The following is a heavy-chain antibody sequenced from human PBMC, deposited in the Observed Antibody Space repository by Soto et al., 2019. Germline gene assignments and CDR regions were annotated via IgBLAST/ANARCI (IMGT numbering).Heavy chain of an antibody. CDR1: GFTFSSYG. CDR2: IWYDESNK. V-gene: IGHV3-33*01. D-gene: IGHD3-3*02. J-gene: IGHJ6*02. Sequence: GGSLRLSCAASGFTFSSYGMHWVRQAPGKGLEWVAVIWYDESNKYYADSVKGRFTISRDNSKNTLYLQMNSLRAEDTAVYYCARDRMPGENIFGVVIYYYYGMDVWGQGTTVTVSS. CDR3: ARDRMPGENIFGVVIYYYYGMDV.